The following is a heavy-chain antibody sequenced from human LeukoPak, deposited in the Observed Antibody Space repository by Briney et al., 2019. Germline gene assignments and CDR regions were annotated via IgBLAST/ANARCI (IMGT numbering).Heavy chain of an antibody. CDR1: GFTSSSYA. D-gene: IGHD3-10*01. J-gene: IGHJ4*02. CDR2: ISYDGSNK. Sequence: PGGSLRLSCAASGFTSSSYAMHWVRQAPGKGLEWVAVISYDGSNKYYADSVKGRFTISRDNSKNTLYLQMNSLRAEDTAVYYCARITMVRGGYFDYWGQGTLVTVSS. CDR3: ARITMVRGGYFDY. V-gene: IGHV3-30*04.